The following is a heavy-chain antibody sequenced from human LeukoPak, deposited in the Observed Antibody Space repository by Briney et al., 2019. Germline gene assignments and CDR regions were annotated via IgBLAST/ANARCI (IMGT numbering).Heavy chain of an antibody. Sequence: GASVKVSCKASGYTFTNYAMHWVRQAPGQGLEWMGIINPSGGSTSYAQKFQGRVTMTRDTSTSTVYMELSSLRSEDTAVYYCARIAAAGTREFDPWGQGTLVTVSS. CDR2: INPSGGST. CDR1: GYTFTNYA. CDR3: ARIAAAGTREFDP. J-gene: IGHJ5*02. D-gene: IGHD6-13*01. V-gene: IGHV1-46*01.